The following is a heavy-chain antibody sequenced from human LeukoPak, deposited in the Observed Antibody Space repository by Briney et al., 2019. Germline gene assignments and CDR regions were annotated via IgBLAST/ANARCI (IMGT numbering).Heavy chain of an antibody. CDR3: AKGRSLWRLDY. CDR2: ITNSGNTI. V-gene: IGHV3-11*01. CDR1: GFTFSDYY. J-gene: IGHJ4*02. Sequence: TGGSLRLSCAASGFTFSDYYMSWIRQAPGKGLEWVSYITNSGNTIYYADSVKGRFTISRDNAQNSLYLQMNSLRVEDTAVYYCAKGRSLWRLDYWGQGALVTVSS. D-gene: IGHD2/OR15-2a*01.